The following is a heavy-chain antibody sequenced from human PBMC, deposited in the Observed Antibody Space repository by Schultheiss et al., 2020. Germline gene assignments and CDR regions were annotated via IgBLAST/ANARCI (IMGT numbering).Heavy chain of an antibody. V-gene: IGHV1-18*01. CDR3: ARDRTVTTLGGLAY. Sequence: ASVKVSCKASGYTFTSYGISWVRQAPGQGLEWMGWISAYNGNTNYAQKLQGRVTMTTDTSTSTAYMELRSLRSDDTAVYYCARDRTVTTLGGLAYWGQGTLVTVSS. CDR2: ISAYNGNT. CDR1: GYTFTSYG. J-gene: IGHJ4*02. D-gene: IGHD4-17*01.